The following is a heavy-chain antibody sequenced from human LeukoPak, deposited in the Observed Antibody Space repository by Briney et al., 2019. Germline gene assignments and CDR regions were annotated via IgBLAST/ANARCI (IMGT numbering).Heavy chain of an antibody. CDR1: GDSLSGYN. V-gene: IGHV4-4*07. CDR2: LYVSGRS. J-gene: IGHJ2*01. CDR3: AREPPAGYFDL. Sequence: SETLSLTCTVSGDSLSGYNWSWIRQPAGKEPEWIGRLYVSGRSDDNPSLRSRVTMSVDTSNKQFSLSLSSVTAADTAVYYCAREPPAGYFDLWGRGTLVTVSS.